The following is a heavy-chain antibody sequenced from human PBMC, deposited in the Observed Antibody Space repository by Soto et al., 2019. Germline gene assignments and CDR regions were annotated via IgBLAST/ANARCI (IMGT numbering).Heavy chain of an antibody. CDR3: ATTSDSSGWYRRNYYGMDV. V-gene: IGHV4-59*01. CDR2: IYYSGST. Sequence: KPSETLSLTCTVSGGSISSYYWSWIRQPPGKGLEWIGYIYYSGSTNYNPSLKSRVTISVDTSKNQFSLKLSSVTAADTAVYYCATTSDSSGWYRRNYYGMDVWGEGTTVTVSS. J-gene: IGHJ6*04. D-gene: IGHD6-19*01. CDR1: GGSISSYY.